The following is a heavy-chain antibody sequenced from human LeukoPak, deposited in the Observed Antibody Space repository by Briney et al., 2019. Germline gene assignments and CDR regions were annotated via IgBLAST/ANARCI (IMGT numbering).Heavy chain of an antibody. J-gene: IGHJ4*02. CDR3: ARDYDSSGLHDY. CDR1: GFTFSSYA. CDR2: ISYDGSNK. V-gene: IGHV3-30-3*01. Sequence: PGGSLRLSCAASGFTFSSYAMHWVRQAPGKGLEWVAVISYDGSNKYYADSVKGRFTISRDNSKNTLYLQMNSLRAEDTAVYYCARDYDSSGLHDYWGQGTLVTVSS. D-gene: IGHD6-19*01.